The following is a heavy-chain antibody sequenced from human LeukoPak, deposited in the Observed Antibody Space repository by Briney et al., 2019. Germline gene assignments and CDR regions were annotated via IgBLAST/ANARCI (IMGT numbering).Heavy chain of an antibody. CDR1: GFTLRNYW. CDR2: ISGDGSVT. D-gene: IGHD1-26*01. V-gene: IGHV3-74*01. CDR3: ARYSCSPGGAAYYLDY. J-gene: IGHJ4*01. Sequence: GGSLRLSCTASGFTLRNYWMHWVRQVPGKRLVWVARISGDGSVTNYADSVQGRFTISRDNAKNILYLQINSLRSEDTAVYYCARYSCSPGGAAYYLDYWGHGTLVTVSS.